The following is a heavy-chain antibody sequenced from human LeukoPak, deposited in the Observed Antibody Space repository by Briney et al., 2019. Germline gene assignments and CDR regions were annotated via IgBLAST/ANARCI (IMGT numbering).Heavy chain of an antibody. CDR3: ARRTLRGDRWFDP. D-gene: IGHD3-10*01. CDR1: GGSISSSSYY. CDR2: INHSGST. J-gene: IGHJ5*02. Sequence: PSETLSLTCTVSGGSISSSSYYWSWIRQPPGKGLEWIGEINHSGSTNYNPSLKSRVTISVDTSKNQFSLKLSSVTAADTAVYYCARRTLRGDRWFDPWGQGTLVTVSS. V-gene: IGHV4-39*07.